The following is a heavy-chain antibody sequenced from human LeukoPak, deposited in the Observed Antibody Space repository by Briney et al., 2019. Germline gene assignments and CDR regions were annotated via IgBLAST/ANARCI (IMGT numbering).Heavy chain of an antibody. CDR2: MNPNSGNT. Sequence: ASVKVSCKASVYTFTSYDINWVRQATGQGLEWMGWMNPNSGNTGYAQKFQGRVTMTRNTSISTAYMELSSLRSEDTAVYYCARGATKWFGELLGYWGQGTLVTVSS. CDR1: VYTFTSYD. V-gene: IGHV1-8*01. J-gene: IGHJ4*02. CDR3: ARGATKWFGELLGY. D-gene: IGHD3-10*01.